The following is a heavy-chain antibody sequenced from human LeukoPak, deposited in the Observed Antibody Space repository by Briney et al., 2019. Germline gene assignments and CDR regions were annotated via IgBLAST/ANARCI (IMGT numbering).Heavy chain of an antibody. CDR2: IYYSGST. J-gene: IGHJ4*02. Sequence: PSETLSLTCTVSGGSISSSSYYWGWIRQPPGKGLEWIGYIYYSGSTNYNPSLKSRVIISIDTSKNQFSLKLNSVTAADTAVYYCARVRVYYFDYWGQGTLVTVSS. CDR3: ARVRVYYFDY. D-gene: IGHD3-10*01. CDR1: GGSISSSSYY. V-gene: IGHV4-61*05.